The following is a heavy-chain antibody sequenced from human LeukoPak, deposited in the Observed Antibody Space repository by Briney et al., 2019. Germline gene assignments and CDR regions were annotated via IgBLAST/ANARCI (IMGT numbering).Heavy chain of an antibody. V-gene: IGHV3-74*01. D-gene: IGHD6-6*01. CDR1: GFTFSSSW. Sequence: GGSLRLSCAASGFTFSSSWMHWVRQAPGKGLVWVSRINSDGSRTSYADSVKGRFTISRDHAKNTLYLQMNSLRAEDTAVYYCARDGTYSSSSFDYWGQGTLVTVSS. J-gene: IGHJ4*02. CDR3: ARDGTYSSSSFDY. CDR2: INSDGSRT.